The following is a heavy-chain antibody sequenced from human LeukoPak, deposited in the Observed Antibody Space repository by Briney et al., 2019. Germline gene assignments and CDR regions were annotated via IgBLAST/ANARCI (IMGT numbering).Heavy chain of an antibody. CDR2: ISAYNGNT. CDR3: ARDREYYGSGVNWFDP. CDR1: GYTFTSYG. V-gene: IGHV1-18*01. D-gene: IGHD3-10*01. Sequence: ASVKVSCKASGYTFTSYGISWVRQAPGQGLEWMGWISAYNGNTNYAQKLQGRVTMTTDTSTSTAYMELRGLRSDDTAVYYCARDREYYGSGVNWFDPWGQGTLVTVSS. J-gene: IGHJ5*02.